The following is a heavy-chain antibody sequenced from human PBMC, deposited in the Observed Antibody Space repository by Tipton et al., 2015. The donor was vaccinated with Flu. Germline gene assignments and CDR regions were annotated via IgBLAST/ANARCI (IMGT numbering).Heavy chain of an antibody. Sequence: SLRLSCAASGLTFSSYWMHWVRQAPGEGLVWVSRINSDGSSTSYADSVKGRFTISRDNAKNTLYLQMNSLRAEDTAVYYCARGGGSGSYRYGMDVWGQGTTVTVSS. CDR1: GLTFSSYW. V-gene: IGHV3-74*01. D-gene: IGHD3-10*01. J-gene: IGHJ6*02. CDR2: INSDGSST. CDR3: ARGGGSGSYRYGMDV.